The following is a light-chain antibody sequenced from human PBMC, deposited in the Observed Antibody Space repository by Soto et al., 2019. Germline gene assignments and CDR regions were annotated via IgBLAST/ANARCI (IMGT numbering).Light chain of an antibody. CDR3: HHYAT. Sequence: TVITQSPTIVSCSTGDIATVSCRASQSVSRSYLGWYQQKPGQAPRLLMYGASIRAAGVPDRFSGSGSGTEVTLTISRLEPEEFRVYSFHHYATLGQGTKVDIK. V-gene: IGKV3-20*01. CDR1: QSVSRSY. J-gene: IGKJ1*01. CDR2: GAS.